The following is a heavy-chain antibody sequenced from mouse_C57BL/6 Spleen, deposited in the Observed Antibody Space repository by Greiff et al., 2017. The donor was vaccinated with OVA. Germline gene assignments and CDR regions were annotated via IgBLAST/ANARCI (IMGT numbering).Heavy chain of an antibody. V-gene: IGHV1-81*01. Sequence: VQLQQSGAELARPGASVKLSCKASGYTFTSYGISWVKQRTGQGLEWIGEIYPRSGNTYYNEKFKGKATLTADKSSSTAYMELRSLTSEDSAVYFCARRYDYDGDYAMDYWGQGTSVTVSS. CDR3: ARRYDYDGDYAMDY. CDR2: IYPRSGNT. CDR1: GYTFTSYG. J-gene: IGHJ4*01. D-gene: IGHD2-4*01.